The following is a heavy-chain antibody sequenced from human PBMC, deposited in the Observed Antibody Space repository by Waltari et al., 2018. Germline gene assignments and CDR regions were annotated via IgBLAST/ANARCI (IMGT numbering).Heavy chain of an antibody. CDR3: AREPSSEMGFDY. D-gene: IGHD6-6*01. CDR1: GVSIITRSYY. CDR2: IYYSGNT. Sequence: QLQLQESGPGLVKPSETLSLTCTVSGVSIITRSYYWGWIRQPPGKGLECLATIYYSGNTFYNPSIKSRATLSIDTSKNQFSLKLSSVTAADTAVYYCAREPSSEMGFDYWGQGTLVSVSS. V-gene: IGHV4-39*07. J-gene: IGHJ4*02.